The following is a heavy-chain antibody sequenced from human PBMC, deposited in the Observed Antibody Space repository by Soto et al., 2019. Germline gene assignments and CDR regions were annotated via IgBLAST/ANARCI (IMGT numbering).Heavy chain of an antibody. CDR1: GDTFSSYA. V-gene: IGHV1-69*01. Sequence: QVQLVQSGAEVKKPGSSVKVSCKASGDTFSSYAISWVRQAPGQGLEWMGGIIPIFGTANYAQKFQGRVTITADESTSTAYMELSSLRSEDTAVYYCARAAYYYDTPPDAFDIWGQGTMVTVSS. J-gene: IGHJ3*02. CDR3: ARAAYYYDTPPDAFDI. CDR2: IIPIFGTA. D-gene: IGHD3-22*01.